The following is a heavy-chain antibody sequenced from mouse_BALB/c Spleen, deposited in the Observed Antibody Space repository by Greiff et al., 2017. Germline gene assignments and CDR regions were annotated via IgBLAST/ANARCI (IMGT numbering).Heavy chain of an antibody. CDR1: GFNIKDTY. J-gene: IGHJ4*01. V-gene: IGHV14-3*02. Sequence: EVQLQQSGAELVKPGASVKLSCTASGFNIKDTYMHWVKQRPEQGLEWIGRNDPANGNTKYDPKFQGKATITADTSSNTAYLQLSSLTSEDTAVYYCARSYYRYDAMDYWGQGTSVTVSS. D-gene: IGHD2-14*01. CDR2: NDPANGNT. CDR3: ARSYYRYDAMDY.